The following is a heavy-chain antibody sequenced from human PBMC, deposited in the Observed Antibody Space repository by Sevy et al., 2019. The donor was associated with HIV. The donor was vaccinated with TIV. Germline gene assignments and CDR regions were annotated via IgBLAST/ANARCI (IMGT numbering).Heavy chain of an antibody. Sequence: GGYLRLSCAASGFSLSDHYMDWVRQAPGRGLEWIGRTRNKVNSYTTEYAASVKGRFTISRDDSKNSLYLEMNSLKTEDTAVYYSIRPLVGATRGFEYWGQGTLVTVSS. CDR1: GFSLSDHY. CDR3: IRPLVGATRGFEY. V-gene: IGHV3-72*01. D-gene: IGHD1-26*01. J-gene: IGHJ4*02. CDR2: TRNKVNSYTT.